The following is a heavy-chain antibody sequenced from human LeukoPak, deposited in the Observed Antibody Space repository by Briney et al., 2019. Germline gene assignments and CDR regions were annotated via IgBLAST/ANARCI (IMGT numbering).Heavy chain of an antibody. V-gene: IGHV1-69*13. D-gene: IGHD3-22*01. Sequence: ASVKVSYKASGGTFSSYAISWVRQAPGQGLEWMGGIIPIFGTANYAQKFQGRVTVTADESTSTAYMELSSLRSEDTAVYYCARDGDYYDSSGYHDWGQGTLVTVSS. CDR3: ARDGDYYDSSGYHD. J-gene: IGHJ4*02. CDR2: IIPIFGTA. CDR1: GGTFSSYA.